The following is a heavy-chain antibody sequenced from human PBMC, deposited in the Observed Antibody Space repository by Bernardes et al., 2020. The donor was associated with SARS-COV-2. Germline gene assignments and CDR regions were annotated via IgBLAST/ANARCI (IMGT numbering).Heavy chain of an antibody. D-gene: IGHD3-3*01. J-gene: IGHJ6*04. CDR1: GFTFSSSS. Sequence: GGSLRLSCAASGFTFSSSSMNWVRQAPGKGLEWVSSISSSSSYIYYADSVKGRFTISRDNAKNSLYLQMNSLRAEDTAAYYCASDGEFYDFWSNRYYYYGMDVGGKGTTVIVAP. CDR2: ISSSSSYI. V-gene: IGHV3-21*01. CDR3: ASDGEFYDFWSNRYYYYGMDV.